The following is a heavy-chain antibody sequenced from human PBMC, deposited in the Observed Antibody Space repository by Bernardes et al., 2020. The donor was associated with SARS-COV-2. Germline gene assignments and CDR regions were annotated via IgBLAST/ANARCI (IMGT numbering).Heavy chain of an antibody. V-gene: IGHV3-43*01. CDR1: GFTFEDYT. D-gene: IGHD3-3*01. CDR2: VSWDGSST. CDR3: ATERQSLTIFGVGHDAFDF. J-gene: IGHJ3*01. Sequence: GSSRLSCAASGFTFEDYTLHWVRQIPGTGLEWVSLVSWDGSSTNYADSVKGRFIISRDSSRNTLHLQTNSLRKEDTALYYCATERQSLTIFGVGHDAFDFWGQGTMVTVSS.